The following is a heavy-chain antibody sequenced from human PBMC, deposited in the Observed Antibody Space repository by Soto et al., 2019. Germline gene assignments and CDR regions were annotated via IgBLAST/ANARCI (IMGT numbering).Heavy chain of an antibody. D-gene: IGHD6-19*01. CDR2: FYSSGSI. V-gene: IGHV4-31*03. CDR3: ARMYSSGSGWFHP. Sequence: SETLSLTCFVSGYSITAGGYYWSWIRHHPGKGLEWIGSFYSSGSIIYNPSLRSRVSISGDTSSHQFSMSLTSVTAADTARYYCARMYSSGSGWFHPWGQGTLGTVS. J-gene: IGHJ5*02. CDR1: GYSITAGGYY.